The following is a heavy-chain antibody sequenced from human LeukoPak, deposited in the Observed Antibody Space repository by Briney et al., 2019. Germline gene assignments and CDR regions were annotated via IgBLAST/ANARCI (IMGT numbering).Heavy chain of an antibody. CDR2: ISSSSSTI. V-gene: IGHV3-48*01. CDR1: GFTFSSYS. J-gene: IGHJ4*02. Sequence: GGSLSLSCAASGFTFSSYSMNWVRQAPGKGLEWVSYISSSSSTIYYADSVKGRFTISRDNAKNSLYLQMNSLRAEDTAVYYCATPDSSGSDYWGQGTLVTVSS. D-gene: IGHD6-19*01. CDR3: ATPDSSGSDY.